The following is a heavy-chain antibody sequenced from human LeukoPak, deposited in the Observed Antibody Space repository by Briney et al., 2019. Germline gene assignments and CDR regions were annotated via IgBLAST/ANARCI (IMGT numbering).Heavy chain of an antibody. V-gene: IGHV3-49*04. CDR3: SRNVRAKTSPYYYYMDV. J-gene: IGHJ6*03. CDR1: GFTFRDYA. Sequence: GGSLRLSCSASGFTFRDYAMSWVRQAPGKGLERVGFIRSKTFGGTTEYAASVEGRFTISTDESTSIAYLQMNSLNTEDTAVYYCSRNVRAKTSPYYYYMDVWGKGTTVTVSS. CDR2: IRSKTFGGTT.